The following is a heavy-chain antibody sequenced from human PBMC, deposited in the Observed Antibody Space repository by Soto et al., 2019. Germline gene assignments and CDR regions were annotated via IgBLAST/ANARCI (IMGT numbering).Heavy chain of an antibody. V-gene: IGHV4-61*01. CDR3: ASADSTYYYDSSGPIDY. Sequence: SETLSLTCTVSGGSVSSGSYYWSWIRQPPGKGLEWIGYIYYSGSTNYNPSLKSRVTISVDTSKNQFSLKLSSVTAADTAVYYCASADSTYYYDSSGPIDYWGQGTLVTVSS. CDR2: IYYSGST. CDR1: GGSVSSGSYY. D-gene: IGHD3-22*01. J-gene: IGHJ4*02.